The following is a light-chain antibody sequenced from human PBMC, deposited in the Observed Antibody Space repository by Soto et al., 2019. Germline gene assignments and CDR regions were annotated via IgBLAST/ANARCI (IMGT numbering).Light chain of an antibody. CDR2: GAS. V-gene: IGKV3D-7*01. CDR1: QSVSSSY. J-gene: IGKJ4*01. Sequence: PGERVTLSCRASQSVSSSYLTWYQQKPGQAPRLLIYGASTRATSIPARFSGSGSGTEFTLTISSLQPDDFATYYCQQYNSYLLTFGGGTKVDI. CDR3: QQYNSYLLT.